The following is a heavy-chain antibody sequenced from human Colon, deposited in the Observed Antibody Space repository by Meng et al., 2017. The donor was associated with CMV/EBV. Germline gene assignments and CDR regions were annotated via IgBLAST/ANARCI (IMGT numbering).Heavy chain of an antibody. CDR1: GFTFSRFW. D-gene: IGHD7-27*01. CDR2: TNEDGTIT. V-gene: IGHV3-74*01. Sequence: EVQLGEAGVGLIPLGGSLRLSCAASGFTFSRFWMHWVRQAPGKGLVWVSRTNEDGTITNYADSVKGRFTISRDNAENTLYLQMNSLRAEDTAVYYCARDLSGASDFWGQGTLVTVSS. J-gene: IGHJ4*02. CDR3: ARDLSGASDF.